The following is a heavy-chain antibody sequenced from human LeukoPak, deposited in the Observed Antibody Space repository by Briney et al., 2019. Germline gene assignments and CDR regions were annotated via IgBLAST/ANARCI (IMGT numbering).Heavy chain of an antibody. CDR3: ARGRFRLEWLSPFDY. J-gene: IGHJ4*02. Sequence: KTSETLSLTYAVYGGSFSGYYWSWLRQPPGKGLEWIVEINHSGSTNYNPSLKSRVTISVDTSKNQFSLKLSSVTAADTAVYYCARGRFRLEWLSPFDYWGQGTLVTGSS. D-gene: IGHD3-3*01. CDR1: GGSFSGYY. CDR2: INHSGST. V-gene: IGHV4-34*01.